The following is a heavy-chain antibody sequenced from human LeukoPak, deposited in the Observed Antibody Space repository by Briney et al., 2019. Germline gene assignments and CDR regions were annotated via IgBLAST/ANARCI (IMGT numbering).Heavy chain of an antibody. CDR2: ISYDGSNK. CDR3: ARDLVGASVFDP. D-gene: IGHD1-26*01. CDR1: GFTFSSYG. Sequence: GGSLRLSCAAAGFTFSSYGMDWVRQAPGKGLEGVALISYDGSNKYYADSVKGRFTISRDNSKNTLYLQMNSLRAEDTAVYYCARDLVGASVFDPWGQGTLVTVSS. V-gene: IGHV3-30*03. J-gene: IGHJ5*02.